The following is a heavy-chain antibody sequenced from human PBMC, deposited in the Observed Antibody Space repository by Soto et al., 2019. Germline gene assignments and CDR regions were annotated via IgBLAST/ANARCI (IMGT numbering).Heavy chain of an antibody. CDR3: ARDGCNYDPYYYGMDV. V-gene: IGHV1-18*01. J-gene: IGHJ6*02. Sequence: QVQLVQSGAEVKKPGASVKVSCKASGYTFTSYGISWVRQAPGQGLEWMGWISAYNGNTNYAQKLQGRVTMTTDTPTSTAYMELRSLRADDTAVYYCARDGCNYDPYYYGMDVWGQGTTVTVSS. CDR1: GYTFTSYG. D-gene: IGHD4-4*01. CDR2: ISAYNGNT.